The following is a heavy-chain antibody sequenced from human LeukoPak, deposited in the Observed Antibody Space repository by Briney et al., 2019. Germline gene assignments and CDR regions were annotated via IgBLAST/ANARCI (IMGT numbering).Heavy chain of an antibody. V-gene: IGHV4-59*01. D-gene: IGHD5-18*01. CDR1: GGSINNFY. J-gene: IGHJ4*02. CDR3: ARGVQLWPYYFDH. Sequence: SETLSLTCTVSGGSINNFYWSWIRQPPGKGLEWIGYISYSGNTNHNPSLKSRVTISVDTSKNQFSLRVSSVTAADTAVYYCARGVQLWPYYFDHWGQRTLVTVSS. CDR2: ISYSGNT.